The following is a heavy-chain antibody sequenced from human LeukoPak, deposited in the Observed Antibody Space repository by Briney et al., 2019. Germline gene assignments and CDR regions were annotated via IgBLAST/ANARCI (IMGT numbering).Heavy chain of an antibody. Sequence: GGSLRLSCAASGFTFDDYAMHWVRQAPGKGLEWVSGISWNSGSIGYADSVKGRFTISRDNSKNTLYLQMNSLRAEDTAVYYCAKGRSGYPYWGQGTLVTASS. V-gene: IGHV3-9*01. CDR1: GFTFDDYA. D-gene: IGHD3-22*01. J-gene: IGHJ4*02. CDR2: ISWNSGSI. CDR3: AKGRSGYPY.